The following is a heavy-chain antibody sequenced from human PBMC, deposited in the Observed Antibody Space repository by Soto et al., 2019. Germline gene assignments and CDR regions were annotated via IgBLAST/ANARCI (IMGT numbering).Heavy chain of an antibody. Sequence: EVQLVESGEAWFKPGGPRRLPCTAPGFTFGTYGLGWVRQAPGKGLGWVANIKEDGSEKYYVDSVKGRFSISRDNARSSLYLQMNSLRSEDTAVYYCVRVGRLGGYWGQGTQVTVSS. D-gene: IGHD3-16*01. CDR1: GFTFGTYG. J-gene: IGHJ4*02. CDR3: VRVGRLGGY. CDR2: IKEDGSEK. V-gene: IGHV3-7*03.